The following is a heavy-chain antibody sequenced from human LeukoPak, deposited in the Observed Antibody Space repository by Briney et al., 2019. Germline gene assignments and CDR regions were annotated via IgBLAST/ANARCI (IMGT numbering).Heavy chain of an antibody. CDR3: ARFRVVPAAWFDP. V-gene: IGHV3-11*01. D-gene: IGHD2-2*01. Sequence: GGSLRLSCAASGFTFSDYYMSWIRQAPGKGLEWVSYISSSGSTIYYADSVKGRFTISRDNAKNSLYLQMSSLRAEDTAVYYCARFRVVPAAWFDPRGQGTLVTVSP. J-gene: IGHJ5*02. CDR2: ISSSGSTI. CDR1: GFTFSDYY.